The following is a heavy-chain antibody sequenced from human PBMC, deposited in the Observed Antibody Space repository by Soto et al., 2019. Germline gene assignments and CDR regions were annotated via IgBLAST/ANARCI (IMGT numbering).Heavy chain of an antibody. CDR3: AKVEPSDIVLMVYAISQYYYYGMDV. CDR1: GFTFSSYA. CDR2: ISGSGGST. Sequence: PGGSLRLSCAASGFTFSSYAMSWVRQAPGKGLEWVSAISGSGGSTYYADSVKGRFTISRDNSKNTLYLQMNSLRAEDTAVYYCAKVEPSDIVLMVYAISQYYYYGMDVWGQGTTVTVSS. V-gene: IGHV3-23*01. J-gene: IGHJ6*02. D-gene: IGHD2-8*01.